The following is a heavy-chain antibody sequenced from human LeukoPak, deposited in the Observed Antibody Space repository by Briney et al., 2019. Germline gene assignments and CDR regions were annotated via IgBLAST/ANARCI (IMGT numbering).Heavy chain of an antibody. V-gene: IGHV1-18*01. CDR2: ISAYNGNT. J-gene: IGHJ3*02. Sequence: ASVKVSCKASGYTFTNYGIGWVRQAPGEGVEWMGWISAYNGNTNYAQKLQGRVTMTTDTSTSTAYLELRSLRSDDTAVYYCARRGYRGYRSGPAAFDIWGQGTEVTVSS. D-gene: IGHD5-18*01. CDR1: GYTFTNYG. CDR3: ARRGYRGYRSGPAAFDI.